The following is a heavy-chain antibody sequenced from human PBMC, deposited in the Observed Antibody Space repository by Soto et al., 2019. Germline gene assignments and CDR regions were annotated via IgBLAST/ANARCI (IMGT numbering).Heavy chain of an antibody. CDR3: VSQRTTVPTQAYFDY. Sequence: SDTLSLTCTVSCGSISSYYWGWIRQSPGKGLEWIGSVYYRGRSYSKSSVKSRVTISVDTSKNRFSLSLNSVTASDTAVYFCVSQRTTVPTQAYFDYWGPGALVTVSS. D-gene: IGHD4-17*01. J-gene: IGHJ4*02. CDR2: VYYRGRS. CDR1: CGSISSYY. V-gene: IGHV4-39*01.